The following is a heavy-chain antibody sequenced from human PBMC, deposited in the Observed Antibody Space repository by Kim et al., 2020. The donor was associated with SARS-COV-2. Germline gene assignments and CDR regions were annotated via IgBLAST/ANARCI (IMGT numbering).Heavy chain of an antibody. CDR2: IYPGDSDT. Sequence: GESLKISCKGSGYSFTSYWIGWVRQMPGKGLEWMGIIYPGDSDTRYSPSFQGQVTISADKSISTAYLQWSSLKASDTAMYYCARSRYDILTGYSNFDYWGQGTLVTVSS. CDR1: GYSFTSYW. D-gene: IGHD3-9*01. V-gene: IGHV5-51*01. CDR3: ARSRYDILTGYSNFDY. J-gene: IGHJ4*02.